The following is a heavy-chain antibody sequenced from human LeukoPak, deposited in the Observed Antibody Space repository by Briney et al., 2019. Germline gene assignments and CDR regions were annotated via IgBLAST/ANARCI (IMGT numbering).Heavy chain of an antibody. CDR1: GFPFSSYA. D-gene: IGHD7-27*01. CDR3: AKTDPNSAWGHYFFDY. V-gene: IGHV3-23*01. Sequence: QPGGSLRLSCAASGFPFSSYAMSWVRQTPEKGLEWVSAVTTGGTTTYYADSVKGRFTISRDNSKNTLNLQINSLRAEDTAVYYCAKTDPNSAWGHYFFDYWGQGTLVTVSS. J-gene: IGHJ4*02. CDR2: VTTGGTTT.